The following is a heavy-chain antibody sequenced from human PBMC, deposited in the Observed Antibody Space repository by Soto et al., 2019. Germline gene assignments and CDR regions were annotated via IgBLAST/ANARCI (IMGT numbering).Heavy chain of an antibody. CDR3: ARRTSVTTRGGRLDYNGMDV. CDR1: GYTFTSYG. V-gene: IGHV1-18*01. J-gene: IGHJ6*02. CDR2: ISAYNGNT. D-gene: IGHD4-17*01. Sequence: ASVKVSCKASGYTFTSYGISWVRQAPGQGLEWMGWISAYNGNTNYAQKLQGRVTMTTDTSTSTAYMELRSLRSDDTAVYYCARRTSVTTRGGRLDYNGMDVWGQGTTVTVSS.